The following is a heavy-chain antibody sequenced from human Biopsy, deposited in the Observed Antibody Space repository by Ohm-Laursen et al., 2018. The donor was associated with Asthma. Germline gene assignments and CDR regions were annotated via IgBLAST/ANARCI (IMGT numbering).Heavy chain of an antibody. CDR2: IYRDDDK. Sequence: TQTLTLTCTFSGFSLSTSGGGVGWIRQPPGKALEWLGNIYRDDDKRYSPSLQSRLTITRDTPKDQVVLTMTNMGPVDTGTYYCVHTLVGLKAFDFWGQGTLVTVSS. CDR3: VHTLVGLKAFDF. V-gene: IGHV2-5*02. CDR1: GFSLSTSGGG. J-gene: IGHJ4*02. D-gene: IGHD1-26*01.